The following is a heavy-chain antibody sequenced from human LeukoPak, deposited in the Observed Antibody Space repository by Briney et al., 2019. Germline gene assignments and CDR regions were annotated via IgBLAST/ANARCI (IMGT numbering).Heavy chain of an antibody. J-gene: IGHJ4*02. D-gene: IGHD3-9*01. CDR1: GGSISSGDYY. CDR2: IYYSGST. CDR3: ARWNNDVLTGYYDSFDY. Sequence: SETLSLTCTVSGGSISSGDYYWSWIRQPSGKGLEWIGYIYYSGSTYYNPSLKSRVTISVDTSKNQFSLKLSSVTAADTAVYFCARWNNDVLTGYYDSFDYWGQGILVTVSS. V-gene: IGHV4-30-4*08.